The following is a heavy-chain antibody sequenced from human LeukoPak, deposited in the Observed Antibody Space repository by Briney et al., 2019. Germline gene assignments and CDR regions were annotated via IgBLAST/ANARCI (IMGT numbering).Heavy chain of an antibody. V-gene: IGHV4-39*01. Sequence: PSETLSLTCTVSGGSISSSGYYWGWIRQPPGKGLEWIGSIYYSGTTYYNPSLKSRVTISVDTSKHQFSLKLSSVTAADTAIYYCARQKGNFDHWGQGTLVTVSS. D-gene: IGHD3-10*01. J-gene: IGHJ4*02. CDR2: IYYSGTT. CDR3: ARQKGNFDH. CDR1: GGSISSSGYY.